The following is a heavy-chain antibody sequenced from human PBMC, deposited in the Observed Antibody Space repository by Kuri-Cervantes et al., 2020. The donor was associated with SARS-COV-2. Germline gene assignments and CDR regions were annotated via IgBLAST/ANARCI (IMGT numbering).Heavy chain of an antibody. Sequence: ASVKVSCKASGYTFTSYYMHWVRQAPGQGLEWMGIINPSGGSTSYAQKFQGRVTMTRNTSVSTAYMELSSLRSEDTAVYYCARVFLEWFESYMDVWGKGTTVTVSS. D-gene: IGHD3-3*01. V-gene: IGHV1-46*01. CDR1: GYTFTSYY. CDR3: ARVFLEWFESYMDV. CDR2: INPSGGST. J-gene: IGHJ6*03.